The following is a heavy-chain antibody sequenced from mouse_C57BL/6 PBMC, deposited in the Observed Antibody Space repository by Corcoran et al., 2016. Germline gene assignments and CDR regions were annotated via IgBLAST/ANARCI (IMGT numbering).Heavy chain of an antibody. CDR2: ILPGSGST. J-gene: IGHJ1*03. Sequence: QVQLQQSGAELMKPGASVKLSCKATGYTFTGYWIEWVKQRPGHGLEWIGEILPGSGSTNYNEKFKGKATFTADTSSNTAYMQLSSLTTEDSAIYYCARRGYGSSYGWYFDVWGTGTTVTVSS. CDR1: GYTFTGYW. D-gene: IGHD1-1*01. V-gene: IGHV1-9*01. CDR3: ARRGYGSSYGWYFDV.